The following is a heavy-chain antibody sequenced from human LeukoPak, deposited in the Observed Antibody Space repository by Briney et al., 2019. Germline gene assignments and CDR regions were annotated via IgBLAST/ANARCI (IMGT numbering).Heavy chain of an antibody. V-gene: IGHV1-18*04. J-gene: IGHJ4*02. CDR2: ISAYNGNT. D-gene: IGHD3-22*01. CDR1: GYTFTSYY. Sequence: ASVKVSCKASGYTFTSYYMHWVRQAPGQGLEWMGWISAYNGNTNYAQKLQGRVTMTTDTSTSTAYMELRSLRSDDTAVYYCARLPNNYYDSSGYYPYYFDYWGQGTLVTVSS. CDR3: ARLPNNYYDSSGYYPYYFDY.